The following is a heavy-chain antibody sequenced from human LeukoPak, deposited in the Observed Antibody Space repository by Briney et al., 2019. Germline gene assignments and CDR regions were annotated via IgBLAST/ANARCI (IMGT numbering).Heavy chain of an antibody. CDR3: AHRLIRGVLRAPLFDY. D-gene: IGHD3-10*01. CDR2: IYWDDDK. V-gene: IGHV2-5*02. Sequence: SGPTLVNPTQTLTLTCTFSGFSLSTSGVGVGWIRQPPGKALEWLALIYWDDDKRYSPSLKSRLTITKDTSKNQVVLTMTNMDPVDTATYYCAHRLIRGVLRAPLFDYWGQGTLVTVSS. J-gene: IGHJ4*02. CDR1: GFSLSTSGVG.